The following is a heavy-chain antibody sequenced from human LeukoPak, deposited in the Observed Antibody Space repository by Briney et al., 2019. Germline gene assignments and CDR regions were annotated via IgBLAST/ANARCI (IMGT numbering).Heavy chain of an antibody. CDR1: GYTFTSYY. Sequence: ASVKVSCKSSGYTFTSYYMYWVRQAPGQGLEWMGIINPSGGSTSYAQKFQGRVTMTRDTSTSTVYMELSSLRSEDTAVYYCARNSGMVRGTVDYWGQGTLVTVSS. D-gene: IGHD3-10*01. J-gene: IGHJ4*02. CDR3: ARNSGMVRGTVDY. V-gene: IGHV1-46*01. CDR2: INPSGGST.